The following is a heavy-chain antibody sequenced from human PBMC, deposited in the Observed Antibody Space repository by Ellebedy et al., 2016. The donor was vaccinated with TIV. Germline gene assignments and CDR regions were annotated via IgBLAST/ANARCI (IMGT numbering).Heavy chain of an antibody. D-gene: IGHD1-26*01. CDR2: ISHTGTRT. CDR1: GFTFNSYA. V-gene: IGHV3-23*01. CDR3: ADDPWGVGPAFDI. Sequence: GESLKISCAASGFTFNSYAMSWVRQAPGKGLEWVSTISHTGTRTYYANSVDGRFTISRDNSKNTLYLRMDSLRVEDTAIYYCADDPWGVGPAFDIWGQGTMVTVSS. J-gene: IGHJ3*02.